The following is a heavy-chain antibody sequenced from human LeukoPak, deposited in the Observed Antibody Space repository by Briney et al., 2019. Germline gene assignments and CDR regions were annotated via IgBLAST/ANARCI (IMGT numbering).Heavy chain of an antibody. J-gene: IGHJ4*02. V-gene: IGHV1-8*01. Sequence: ASVKVSCKASGYTSTNYDINWVRQATGQGLEWMGYKNPNSGNSAYAQKFQGRVTITTDASITTAYMELSGLRSEDTALYYCAREGHDYWGQGTLVTVSS. CDR3: AREGHDY. CDR2: KNPNSGNS. CDR1: GYTSTNYD.